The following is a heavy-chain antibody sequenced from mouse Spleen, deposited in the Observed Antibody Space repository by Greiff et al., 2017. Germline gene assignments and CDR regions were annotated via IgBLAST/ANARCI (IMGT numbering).Heavy chain of an antibody. J-gene: IGHJ3*01. Sequence: VQLQQPGAELVRPGSSVKLSCKASGYTFTSYWMHWVKQRPIQGLEWIGNIDPSDSETHYNQKFKDKATLTVDKSSSTAYMQLSSLTSEDSAVYYCARRGDGYRAWFAYWGQGTLVTVSA. CDR2: IDPSDSET. CDR1: GYTFTSYW. D-gene: IGHD2-3*01. V-gene: IGHV1-52*01. CDR3: ARRGDGYRAWFAY.